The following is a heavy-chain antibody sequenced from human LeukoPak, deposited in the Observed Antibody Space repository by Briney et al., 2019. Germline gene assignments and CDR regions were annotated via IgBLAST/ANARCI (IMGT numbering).Heavy chain of an antibody. CDR3: TRAPHPRCSSSGCYLDY. D-gene: IGHD2-2*01. J-gene: IGHJ4*02. Sequence: PGRSLLLSCSTSGFTFGDYAMSWVRQAPGKGLEWVGFIQAKAYGGATKYAASVNGRFSISRDDSQSIANLQMNDLKTEDTAVYYCTRAPHPRCSSSGCYLDYWGQGTLVTVSS. CDR2: IQAKAYGGAT. V-gene: IGHV3-49*04. CDR1: GFTFGDYA.